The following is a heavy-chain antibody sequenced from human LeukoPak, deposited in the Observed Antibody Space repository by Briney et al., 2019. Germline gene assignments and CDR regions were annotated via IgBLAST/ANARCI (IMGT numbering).Heavy chain of an antibody. J-gene: IGHJ6*04. D-gene: IGHD5-18*01. CDR2: ISSSSSYI. Sequence: GGSLRLSCAASGFTFSSYSMNWVRQAPGKGLEWVSSISSSSSYIYYADSVKGRFTISRDNAKNSLYLQMNSLRAEDTAVYYCARDRVRGYSLYYYGMDVWGKGTTVTVSS. CDR3: ARDRVRGYSLYYYGMDV. V-gene: IGHV3-21*01. CDR1: GFTFSSYS.